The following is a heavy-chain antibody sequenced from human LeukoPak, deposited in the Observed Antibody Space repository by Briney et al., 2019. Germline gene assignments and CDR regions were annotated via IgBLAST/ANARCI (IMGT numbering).Heavy chain of an antibody. CDR2: IYYSGST. J-gene: IGHJ6*02. V-gene: IGHV4-61*01. CDR1: GGSVSSGSYY. Sequence: PSETLSLTCTVSGGSVSSGSYYWSWIRQPPGKGLEWIGYIYYSGSTNYNPSLKSRVTISVDTSKNQFSLKLSSVTAADTAVYYCARAKAARRYYYYYYGMDVWGQGTTVTVSS. D-gene: IGHD6-6*01. CDR3: ARAKAARRYYYYYYGMDV.